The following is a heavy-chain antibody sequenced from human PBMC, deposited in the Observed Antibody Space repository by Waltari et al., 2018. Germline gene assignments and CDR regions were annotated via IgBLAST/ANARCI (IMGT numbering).Heavy chain of an antibody. Sequence: QVQLQESGPGLVKPSETLSLTCTVSGGSISSYYWSWIRQPPGKGLEWIGYIYYSGSTNSNPSLKSRVTISVDTSKNQFSLKLSSVTAADTAVYYCARVPSHGWYVDIVATITDDAFDIWGQGTMVTVSS. V-gene: IGHV4-59*01. CDR3: ARVPSHGWYVDIVATITDDAFDI. CDR1: GGSISSYY. J-gene: IGHJ3*02. D-gene: IGHD5-12*01. CDR2: IYYSGST.